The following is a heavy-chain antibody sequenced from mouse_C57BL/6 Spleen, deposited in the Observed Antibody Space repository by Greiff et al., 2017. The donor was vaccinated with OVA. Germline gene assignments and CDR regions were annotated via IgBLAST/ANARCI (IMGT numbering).Heavy chain of an antibody. CDR3: ARNDYDASDY. V-gene: IGHV1-82*01. J-gene: IGHJ2*01. CDR2: IYPGDGDT. Sequence: VQLQQSGPELVKPGASVKISCKASGYAFSSSWMNWVKQRPGKGLEWIGRIYPGDGDTNYNGKFKGKATLTADKSSSTAYMQLSSLTSEDSAVYFFARNDYDASDYWGQGTTLTVSS. D-gene: IGHD2-4*01. CDR1: GYAFSSSW.